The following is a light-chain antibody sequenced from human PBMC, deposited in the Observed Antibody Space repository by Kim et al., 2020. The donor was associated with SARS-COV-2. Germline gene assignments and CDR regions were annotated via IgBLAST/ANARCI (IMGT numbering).Light chain of an antibody. V-gene: IGKV1-NL1*01. CDR3: QQYYSTPYT. Sequence: SASVADSVTITCRASQGITKSLAWYQQKPGRAPKLLLSIASRLESGVPTRFSGSGSGTDYTLTISGLQPEDFANYYCQQYYSTPYTFGQGTKLEI. J-gene: IGKJ2*01. CDR2: IAS. CDR1: QGITKS.